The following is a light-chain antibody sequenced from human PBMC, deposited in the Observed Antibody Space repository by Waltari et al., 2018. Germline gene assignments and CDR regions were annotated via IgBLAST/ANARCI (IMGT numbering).Light chain of an antibody. J-gene: IGKJ4*01. V-gene: IGKV4-1*01. CDR2: WAS. CDR1: QSVLHRSNMRNH. CDR3: QQYYTSPALT. Sequence: DIVMTQSPDSLAVSLGERATINFKSSQSVLHRSNMRNHLAWYQHKRGQPPKLIIYWASTRESGVPDRFSGSGSGTDFTLTINSLQPEDAAVYYCQQYYTSPALTFGGGTTVEIK.